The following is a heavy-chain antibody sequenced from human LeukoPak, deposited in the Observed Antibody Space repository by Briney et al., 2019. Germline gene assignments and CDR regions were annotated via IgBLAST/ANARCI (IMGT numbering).Heavy chain of an antibody. V-gene: IGHV4-30-2*01. J-gene: IGHJ5*02. D-gene: IGHD5-12*01. Sequence: SETLSLTCAVSGGSISSGGYSWSWIRQPPGKGLEWIGYIYHSGGTYYNPSLKSRVTISVDRSKNQFSLKLSSVTAADTAVHYCARGARNWFDPWGQGTLVTVSS. CDR1: GGSISSGGYS. CDR2: IYHSGGT. CDR3: ARGARNWFDP.